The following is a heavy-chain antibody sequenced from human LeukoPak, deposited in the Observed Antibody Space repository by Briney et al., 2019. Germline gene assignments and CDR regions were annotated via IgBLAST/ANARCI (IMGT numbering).Heavy chain of an antibody. CDR1: GFTFSSYA. Sequence: SGGSLRLSCAASGFTFSSYAMHWVRQAPGKGLEWVAVISYDGSNKYYADSVKGRFTISRDNSKNTLYLQMNSLRAEDTAVYYCARGKDGYNLDAFDIWGQGTMVTVSS. CDR3: ARGKDGYNLDAFDI. CDR2: ISYDGSNK. J-gene: IGHJ3*02. D-gene: IGHD5-24*01. V-gene: IGHV3-30-3*01.